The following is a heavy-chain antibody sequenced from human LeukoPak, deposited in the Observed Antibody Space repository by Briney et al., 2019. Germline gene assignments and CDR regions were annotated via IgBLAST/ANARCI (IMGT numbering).Heavy chain of an antibody. J-gene: IGHJ4*02. CDR2: ISYDGSNK. Sequence: PGRSLRLSCAASGFTFSSYGMHWVRQAPGKGLEWVAVISYDGSNKYYADSVKGRFTISRDNSKNTLYLQMNSLRAEDTAVYYCAKGYCGGDCYSDYWGQGTLVTVSS. CDR3: AKGYCGGDCYSDY. CDR1: GFTFSSYG. V-gene: IGHV3-30*18. D-gene: IGHD2-21*02.